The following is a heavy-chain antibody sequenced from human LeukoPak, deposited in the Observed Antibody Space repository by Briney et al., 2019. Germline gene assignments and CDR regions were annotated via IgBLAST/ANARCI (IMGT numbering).Heavy chain of an antibody. D-gene: IGHD1-7*01. CDR1: GYTFTGYY. J-gene: IGHJ5*02. CDR2: ISAYNGNT. Sequence: ASVKVSCKASGYTFTGYYMHWVRQAPGQGREWMGWISAYNGNTNYAQKLQGRVTMTTDTSTSTAYMELRSLRSDDTAVYYCAREKELLFDPWGQGTLVTVSS. CDR3: AREKELLFDP. V-gene: IGHV1-18*04.